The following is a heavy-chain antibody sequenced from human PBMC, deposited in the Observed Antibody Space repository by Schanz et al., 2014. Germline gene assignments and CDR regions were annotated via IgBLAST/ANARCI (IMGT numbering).Heavy chain of an antibody. Sequence: EVQLVESGGGLVQPGGSLRLSCTASGFTFSDYWMSWVRQAPGKGPEWMANIKHDGSVKDYVDSVEGRFTISRDNAKNSLYLQMTSLRAEDTAVYYCARKMKLGVYGGKGHDSLDIWGQGTMVTVSS. CDR2: IKHDGSVK. V-gene: IGHV3-7*04. J-gene: IGHJ3*02. CDR3: ARKMKLGVYGGKGHDSLDI. D-gene: IGHD4-17*01. CDR1: GFTFSDYW.